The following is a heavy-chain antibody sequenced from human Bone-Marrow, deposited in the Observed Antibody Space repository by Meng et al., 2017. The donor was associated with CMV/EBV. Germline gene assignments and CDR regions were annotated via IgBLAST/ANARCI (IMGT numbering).Heavy chain of an antibody. CDR1: GYTFSSYY. J-gene: IGHJ4*02. V-gene: IGHV1-2*02. Sequence: ASVKVSCKASGYTFSSYYMDWVRQAPGQGLEWMGWINPNSGGTNYAQKFQGRVTMTRDTSISTAYMELSRLRSDDTAVYYCAREGAYCGGDCYQGLDYWGQGTLVTVSS. CDR2: INPNSGGT. CDR3: AREGAYCGGDCYQGLDY. D-gene: IGHD2-21*01.